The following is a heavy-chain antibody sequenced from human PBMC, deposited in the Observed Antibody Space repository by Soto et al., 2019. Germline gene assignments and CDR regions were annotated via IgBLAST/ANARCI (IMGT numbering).Heavy chain of an antibody. Sequence: QVQLVQSGAEVKKPGSSVKVSCKASGGTFISNAISWVRLAPGQGLDWMGGIIPIFRTPRYAQKFQGRVTITEDESTSTAYMELSSLTSEDTAVYYCAKSCGYNAYDSDFYNEMDVWGQGTTVSVSS. CDR1: GGTFISNA. D-gene: IGHD5-12*01. V-gene: IGHV1-69*01. J-gene: IGHJ6*02. CDR2: IIPIFRTP. CDR3: AKSCGYNAYDSDFYNEMDV.